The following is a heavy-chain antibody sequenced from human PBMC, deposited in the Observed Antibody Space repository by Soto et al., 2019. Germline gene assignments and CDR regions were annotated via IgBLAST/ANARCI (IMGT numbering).Heavy chain of an antibody. Sequence: GGSLRLSCAASGFTFSSYAMHWVRQAPGKGLEWVAVISYDGSNKYYADSVKGRFTISRDNSKNTLYLQMNSLRAEDTAVYYCAREIRWAAAGTSGYYYYGMDVWGQGTTVTVSS. J-gene: IGHJ6*02. CDR3: AREIRWAAAGTSGYYYYGMDV. CDR1: GFTFSSYA. V-gene: IGHV3-30-3*01. D-gene: IGHD6-13*01. CDR2: ISYDGSNK.